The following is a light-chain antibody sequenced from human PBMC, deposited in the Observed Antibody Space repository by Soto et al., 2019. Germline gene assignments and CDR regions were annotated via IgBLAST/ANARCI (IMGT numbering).Light chain of an antibody. Sequence: VMTQSPATLPVSPGGRVTLSCRASQSISSWLAWYQQRPGQAPRLLIYAASSRHSGVPSRFSGSGSGTDFTLTISRLQPEDFAAYYCQQDSSLALTFGRGTKVDIK. V-gene: IGKV3D-15*01. CDR1: QSISSW. J-gene: IGKJ4*02. CDR3: QQDSSLALT. CDR2: AAS.